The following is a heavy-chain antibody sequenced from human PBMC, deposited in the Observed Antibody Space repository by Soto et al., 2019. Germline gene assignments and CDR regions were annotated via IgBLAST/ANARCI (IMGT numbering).Heavy chain of an antibody. CDR3: ARKAISTSRPSGMDYYFTMDV. V-gene: IGHV1-69*01. Sequence: QVQLVQSGAEVRKPGSSVRVSCRASGGSFSTYAISWVRQAPGQGLEWMGGIVPVFGTPNYAQKFQDRVIITADESTTTAYMELSSLRSDDTAIYYCARKAISTSRPSGMDYYFTMDVWGQGTTVTVSS. CDR1: GGSFSTYA. CDR2: IVPVFGTP. J-gene: IGHJ6*02. D-gene: IGHD2-21*02.